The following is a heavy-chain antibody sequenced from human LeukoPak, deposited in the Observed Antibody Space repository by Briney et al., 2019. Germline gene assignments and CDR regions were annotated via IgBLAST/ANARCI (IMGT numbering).Heavy chain of an antibody. D-gene: IGHD5-18*01. Sequence: PGGSLRLSCAASGFTFSSYAMRWVRQAPGKGLEWVSAISSSGDSTIHAGSVKGRFTISRDNSKNTVYLQMNSLRAEDTAVYYCSLHGYSYGTNYFDYWGQGTLVTVSS. CDR2: ISSSGDST. CDR3: SLHGYSYGTNYFDY. CDR1: GFTFSSYA. J-gene: IGHJ4*02. V-gene: IGHV3-23*01.